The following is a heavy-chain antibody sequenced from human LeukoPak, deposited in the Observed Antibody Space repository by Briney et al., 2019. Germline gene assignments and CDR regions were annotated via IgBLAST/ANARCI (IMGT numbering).Heavy chain of an antibody. D-gene: IGHD6-19*01. CDR1: GFTFNSYW. CDR2: IKQDGSET. V-gene: IGHV3-7*01. Sequence: GGSLRLSRAASGFTFNSYWMSWVRQAPGKGLEWVANIKQDGSETYYVDSVKGRFTISRDNAKNSLYLQMNSLRAEDTAVYYCAREDDEWLENAFDIWGQGTMVTVSS. CDR3: AREDDEWLENAFDI. J-gene: IGHJ3*02.